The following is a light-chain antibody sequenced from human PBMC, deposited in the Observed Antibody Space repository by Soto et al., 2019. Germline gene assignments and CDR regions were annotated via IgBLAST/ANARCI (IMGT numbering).Light chain of an antibody. CDR1: QSVSSN. J-gene: IGKJ2*01. Sequence: EIVMTQSPATLSVSPGERATLSCRASQSVSSNLAWYQQKPGQAPRLLIYGASTRATGIPARFSGSGSGTDFTLTISSLQSEDFAVYYCQQYNNWPRHSFGQGTKVESK. CDR3: QQYNNWPRHS. V-gene: IGKV3-15*01. CDR2: GAS.